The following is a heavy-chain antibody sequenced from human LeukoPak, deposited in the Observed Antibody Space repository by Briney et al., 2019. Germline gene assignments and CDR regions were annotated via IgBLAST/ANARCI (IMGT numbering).Heavy chain of an antibody. J-gene: IGHJ6*03. CDR1: GGSISSYY. CDR3: ARGVRGYSYGYQYYYYYMDV. D-gene: IGHD5-18*01. V-gene: IGHV4-59*01. CDR2: IYYSGST. Sequence: SETLSLTCTVSGGSISSYYWSWIRQPPGKGLEWIGYIYYSGSTNYNPSLKSRVTISVDTSKNQFSLKLSSVTAADTAVYYCARGVRGYSYGYQYYYYYMDVWGKGTTVTISS.